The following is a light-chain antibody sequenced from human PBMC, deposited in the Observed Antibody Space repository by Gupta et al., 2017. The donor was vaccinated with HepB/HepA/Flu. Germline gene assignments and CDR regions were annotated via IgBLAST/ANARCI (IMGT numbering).Light chain of an antibody. V-gene: IGKV1-39*01. CDR2: AAS. CDR3: QQSYSRPLT. CDR1: QSITNY. Sequence: DIHMTQSPYSLSASVGDRVTITCRASQSITNYLNWYQQKPGKAPKLLIYAASSLQGGVPSRFSGSGSGTDFTLTITSVQPEDSATYYCQQSYSRPLTFGGGTKVEIK. J-gene: IGKJ4*01.